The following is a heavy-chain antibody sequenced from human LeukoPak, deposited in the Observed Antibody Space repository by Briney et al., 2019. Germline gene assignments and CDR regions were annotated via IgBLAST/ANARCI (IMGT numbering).Heavy chain of an antibody. CDR1: GFTFSSFG. CDR2: LTGNGGNT. CDR3: AKGLSSGRMFYFGY. D-gene: IGHD6-19*01. J-gene: IGHJ4*02. Sequence: GGSLRLSCAASGFTFSSFGMNWVRQAPGKGLEWVSSLTGNGGNTYHADSVKGRFTISRDNSNNTLYLQMNSLRAEDTAIYYCAKGLSSGRMFYFGYWGQGTLVTVSS. V-gene: IGHV3-23*01.